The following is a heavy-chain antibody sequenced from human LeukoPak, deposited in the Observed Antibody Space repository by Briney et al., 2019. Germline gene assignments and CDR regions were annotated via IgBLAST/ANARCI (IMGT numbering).Heavy chain of an antibody. Sequence: GGSLRLSCAASGFTFDAYAMSWVRQAPGKGLERVSGINWNGGRTGYADSVKGRFTISRDNAKNSLHLQMNSLRAEDTAVYYCARHSDYDILTGPNDYWGQGTLVTVSS. CDR3: ARHSDYDILTGPNDY. V-gene: IGHV3-20*04. D-gene: IGHD3-9*01. J-gene: IGHJ4*02. CDR2: INWNGGRT. CDR1: GFTFDAYA.